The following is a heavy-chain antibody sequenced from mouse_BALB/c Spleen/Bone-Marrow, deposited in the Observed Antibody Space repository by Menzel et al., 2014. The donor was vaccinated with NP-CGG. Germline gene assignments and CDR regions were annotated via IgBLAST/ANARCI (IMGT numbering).Heavy chain of an antibody. J-gene: IGHJ4*01. D-gene: IGHD1-1*01. CDR1: GFSLTSYG. CDR3: ARALYYYGSSYYTMDY. Sequence: QVQLKESGPGLVAPSQRLSIACTVSGFSLTSYGVHWVRQPPGKGLEWLGAIWAGGSTDYNSALMSRLSISKDNSKSQVFLKMNSLQTDDTAMYYCARALYYYGSSYYTMDYWGQGTSVIVSS. V-gene: IGHV2-9*02. CDR2: IWAGGST.